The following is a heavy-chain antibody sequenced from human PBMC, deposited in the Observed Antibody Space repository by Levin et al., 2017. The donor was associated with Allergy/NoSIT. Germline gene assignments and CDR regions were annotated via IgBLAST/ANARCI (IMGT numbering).Heavy chain of an antibody. CDR3: AVDKPDKNPMCFDH. V-gene: IGHV3-15*07. CDR2: IKTDGTT. Sequence: GESLKISCAASGFTFSDAWMNWVRQASGKGPEWVGLIKTDGTTVYAAPWKGRFSIWRDDSKNTASLLMNSMETEDTAVYYCAVDKPDKNPMCFDHWAQGTLVTVSS. J-gene: IGHJ4*02. CDR1: GFTFSDAW.